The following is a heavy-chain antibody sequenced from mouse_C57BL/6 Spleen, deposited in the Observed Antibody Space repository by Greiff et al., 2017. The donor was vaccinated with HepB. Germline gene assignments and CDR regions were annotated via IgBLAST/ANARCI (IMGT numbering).Heavy chain of an antibody. J-gene: IGHJ1*03. CDR1: GYTFTDYE. Sequence: VQLQQSGAELVRPGASVTLSCKASGYTFTDYEMHWVKQTPVHGLEWIGAIDPETGGTAYNQKFKGKAILTADKSSSTAYMELRSLTSEDSAVYYCTRSVITTVGSYWYFDVWGTGTTVTVSS. D-gene: IGHD1-1*01. CDR2: IDPETGGT. CDR3: TRSVITTVGSYWYFDV. V-gene: IGHV1-15*01.